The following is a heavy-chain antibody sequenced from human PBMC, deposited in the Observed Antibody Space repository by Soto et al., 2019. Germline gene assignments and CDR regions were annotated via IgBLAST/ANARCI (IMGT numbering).Heavy chain of an antibody. Sequence: TSVKVSCKASRYTFTSYGISWVRQAPGQGLEWMGWISAYTGNTNYAQKLQGRVTMTTDTSTSTAYMELRSLRSDDTAVYYCARDPNCGDYDYNDAFDIWGQGTMGTVSS. D-gene: IGHD4-17*01. J-gene: IGHJ3*02. V-gene: IGHV1-18*01. CDR1: RYTFTSYG. CDR3: ARDPNCGDYDYNDAFDI. CDR2: ISAYTGNT.